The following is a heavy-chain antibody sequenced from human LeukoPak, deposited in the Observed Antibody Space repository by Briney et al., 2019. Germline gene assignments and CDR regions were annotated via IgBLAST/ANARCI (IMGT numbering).Heavy chain of an antibody. V-gene: IGHV3-73*01. CDR3: TRRAGGCSSSSCYDY. CDR2: IRSKANSYAT. Sequence: GESLKLSYAASGFTFSDSAMHWVRQASGKGLEWVGRIRSKANSYATAYGASVKGRFTISRDESKNTAYLQMNSLKTEDTAVYFCTRRAGGCSSSSCYDYWGQGILVTVSS. D-gene: IGHD2-2*01. J-gene: IGHJ4*02. CDR1: GFTFSDSA.